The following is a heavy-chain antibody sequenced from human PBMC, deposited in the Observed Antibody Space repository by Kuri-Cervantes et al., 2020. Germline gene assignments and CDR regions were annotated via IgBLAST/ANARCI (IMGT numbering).Heavy chain of an antibody. V-gene: IGHV3-33*08. Sequence: GGSLRLSCAVSGFIFSSYGMHWVRQAPGKGLEWVAVIWYDGTNKYYADSVKGRFTISRDNSKNTLYLQMDTLRVEDTAIYYCTRGLQYSSDFWGQGTLVTVSS. CDR1: GFIFSSYG. CDR2: IWYDGTNK. J-gene: IGHJ4*02. D-gene: IGHD4-11*01. CDR3: TRGLQYSSDF.